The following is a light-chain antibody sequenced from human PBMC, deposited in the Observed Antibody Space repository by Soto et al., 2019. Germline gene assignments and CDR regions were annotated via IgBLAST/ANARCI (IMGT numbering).Light chain of an antibody. V-gene: IGLV1-47*01. J-gene: IGLJ2*01. Sequence: QSALTQPPSASGTPGQRVTISCSGSSSNVGNKYVYWYQQFPGTAPKHLMYRNNLRPSGVPDRFSGSKSGTSDSLDISGLRSEDEADYYCAAWDAGVGGPAFGGGTKVTV. CDR2: RNN. CDR3: AAWDAGVGGPA. CDR1: SSNVGNKY.